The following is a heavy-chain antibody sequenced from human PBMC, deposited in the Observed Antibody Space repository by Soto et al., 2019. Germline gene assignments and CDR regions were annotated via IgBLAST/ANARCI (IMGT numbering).Heavy chain of an antibody. Sequence: QLQLQESGPGLVKPSETLSLTCTVSGGSISSSSYYWGWIRQPPGKGLEWIGSIYYSGSTYYNPSLKSRVTISVDTSKNQFSLKLSSVTAADTAVYYCARHNHLDNYFDYWGQGTLVTVSS. CDR1: GGSISSSSYY. V-gene: IGHV4-39*01. CDR3: ARHNHLDNYFDY. J-gene: IGHJ4*02. CDR2: IYYSGST.